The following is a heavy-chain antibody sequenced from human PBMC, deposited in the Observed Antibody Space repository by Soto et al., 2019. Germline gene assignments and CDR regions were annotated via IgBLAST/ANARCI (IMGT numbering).Heavy chain of an antibody. CDR3: ARVGYGDYGFGWFDP. CDR1: GGSVSSGSYY. CDR2: IYYSGST. Sequence: QVQLQESGPGLVKPSETLSLTCTVSGGSVSSGSYYWSWIRQPPGKGLEWIGYIYYSGSTNYNPSLKSRVTISVDTSKNQFSLKLSSVTAADTAVYYCARVGYGDYGFGWFDPWGQGTLVTVSS. V-gene: IGHV4-61*01. J-gene: IGHJ5*02. D-gene: IGHD4-17*01.